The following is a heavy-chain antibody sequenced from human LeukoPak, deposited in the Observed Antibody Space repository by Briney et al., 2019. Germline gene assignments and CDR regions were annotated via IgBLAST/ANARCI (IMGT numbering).Heavy chain of an antibody. Sequence: GGSLRLSCAASGFTFSSYGMHWVRQAPGKGLEGVAFIRYDGSKKYYADSVKGRFTISRDNSKNTLYLQMNSLRAEDTAVYYCANEIITAGYWGQGTLVTVSS. CDR1: GFTFSSYG. CDR3: ANEIITAGY. J-gene: IGHJ4*02. D-gene: IGHD3-10*01. CDR2: IRYDGSKK. V-gene: IGHV3-30*02.